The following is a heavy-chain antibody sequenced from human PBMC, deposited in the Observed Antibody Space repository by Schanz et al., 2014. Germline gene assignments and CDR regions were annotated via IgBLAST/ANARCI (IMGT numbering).Heavy chain of an antibody. J-gene: IGHJ3*02. Sequence: EVHLVESGGGLVQPGGSLRLSCAASGFSFSRYSMNWVRQAPGKGLEWVSAISGSGGSTYYADSVKGRFTISRDNSKNTLYLQMNSLRAEDAAVYYCAKGRFGELSAFDIWGQGTMVTVSS. CDR3: AKGRFGELSAFDI. V-gene: IGHV3-23*04. CDR2: ISGSGGST. CDR1: GFSFSRYS. D-gene: IGHD3-10*01.